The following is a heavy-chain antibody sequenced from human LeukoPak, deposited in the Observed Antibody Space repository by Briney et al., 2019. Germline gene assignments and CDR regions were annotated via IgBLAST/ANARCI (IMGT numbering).Heavy chain of an antibody. CDR3: ARGSLYDSSAKYYFDY. J-gene: IGHJ4*02. V-gene: IGHV4-59*01. CDR1: GGSISSYY. Sequence: PSETLSLTCTVSGGSISSYYWSWIRQPPGKGLEWIWYIYYSGSTNYNPSLKSRVTISVDTSKNPFSLKLSSVTAADTAVYYFARGSLYDSSAKYYFDYWGQGTLVTVSS. D-gene: IGHD3-22*01. CDR2: IYYSGST.